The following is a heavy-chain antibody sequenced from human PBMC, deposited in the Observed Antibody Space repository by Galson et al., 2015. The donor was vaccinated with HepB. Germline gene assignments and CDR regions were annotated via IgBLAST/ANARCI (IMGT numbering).Heavy chain of an antibody. CDR2: IYPGDSDT. Sequence: QSGAEVKKPGESLKISCKGSGYSFTNYWITWVRQMPGKGLEWMGIIYPGDSDTRYSPSFQGQVTISADKSISTAYLQWSSLQASDTAMYFCASTDGRGWYYYGMAFWCQGTTVTVS. CDR3: ASTDGRGWYYYGMAF. CDR1: GYSFTNYW. V-gene: IGHV5-51*01. J-gene: IGHJ6*02. D-gene: IGHD5-24*01.